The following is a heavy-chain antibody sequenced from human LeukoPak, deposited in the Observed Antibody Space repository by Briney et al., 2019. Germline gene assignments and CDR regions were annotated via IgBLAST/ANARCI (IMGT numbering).Heavy chain of an antibody. V-gene: IGHV4-34*01. CDR2: INHSGST. Sequence: SETLSLTCAVYGGSFSGYYWSWFRQPPGKGLQWIGEINHSGSTNYNPSLKSRVTISVDTSKNQFSLKMSSVTAADTAVYYCAKDLGIAAAGADFDYWGQGTLVTVSS. J-gene: IGHJ4*02. CDR1: GGSFSGYY. D-gene: IGHD6-13*01. CDR3: AKDLGIAAAGADFDY.